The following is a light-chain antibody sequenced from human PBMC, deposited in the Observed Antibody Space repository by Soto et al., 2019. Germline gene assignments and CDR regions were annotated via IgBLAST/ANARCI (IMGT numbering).Light chain of an antibody. Sequence: QSALTQPASVSASPGQSITISCTGTSSDVGAYNSVSWYQQHPGKAPKLIIYDVSDRPSGVSTRFSGSRSGNTASLTISGLQAEDEADYYCTSYTSSSTYVFGTGTKLTVL. J-gene: IGLJ1*01. CDR3: TSYTSSSTYV. CDR2: DVS. V-gene: IGLV2-14*01. CDR1: SSDVGAYNS.